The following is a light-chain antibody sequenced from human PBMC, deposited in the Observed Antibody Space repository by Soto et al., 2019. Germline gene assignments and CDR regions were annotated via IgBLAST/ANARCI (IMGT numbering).Light chain of an antibody. V-gene: IGKV3-15*01. J-gene: IGKJ4*01. CDR2: GAS. CDR3: QQYNKWPLT. CDR1: QSVRSN. Sequence: EIVMTQSPATLSVSPGERATLSCRASQSVRSNLAWYQQKPGQAPRLLIYGASTRATDIPARFSGSGSGTEFTLTFSSLQSEDFAVYFCQQYNKWPLTFGGGTKVEIK.